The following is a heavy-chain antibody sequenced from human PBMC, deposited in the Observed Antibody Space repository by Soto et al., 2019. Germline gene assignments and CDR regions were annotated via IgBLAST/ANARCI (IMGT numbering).Heavy chain of an antibody. CDR3: ARGIRPLVWYAFWSGYYTGGPYSYGMDV. J-gene: IGHJ6*02. D-gene: IGHD3-3*01. CDR2: MNPNSGNT. V-gene: IGHV1-8*01. CDR1: GYTFTSYD. Sequence: GASVKVSCKASGYTFTSYDINWVRQATGQGLEWMGWMNPNSGNTGYAQKFQGRVTMTRNTSISTAYMELSSLKSEDTAVYYCARGIRPLVWYAFWSGYYTGGPYSYGMDVWGQGTTVTVSS.